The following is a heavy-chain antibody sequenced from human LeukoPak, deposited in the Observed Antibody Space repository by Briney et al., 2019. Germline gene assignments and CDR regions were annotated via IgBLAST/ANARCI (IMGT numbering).Heavy chain of an antibody. D-gene: IGHD3-22*01. CDR3: ARVRFYYYDSNDAFDI. CDR1: GGSFSGYY. J-gene: IGHJ3*02. V-gene: IGHV4-34*01. CDR2: INHSGST. Sequence: PSETLSLTCAVYGGSFSGYYWSWIRQPPGKGLEWIGEINHSGSTNYNPSLKSRVTISVDTSKNQFSLKLSSVTAADTAVYYCARVRFYYYDSNDAFDIWGQGTMVTVSS.